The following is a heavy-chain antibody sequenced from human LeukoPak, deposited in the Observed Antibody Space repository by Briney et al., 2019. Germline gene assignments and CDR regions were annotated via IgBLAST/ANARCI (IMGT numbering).Heavy chain of an antibody. V-gene: IGHV1-8*01. D-gene: IGHD3-10*01. Sequence: ASVEVSCKASGYTFTSYDINWVRQATGQGLEWMGWMNPNSGNTGYAQKFQGRVTMTRNTSISTAYMELSSLRSEDTAVYYCARVSGSWYGMDVWGQGTTVTVSS. J-gene: IGHJ6*02. CDR2: MNPNSGNT. CDR3: ARVSGSWYGMDV. CDR1: GYTFTSYD.